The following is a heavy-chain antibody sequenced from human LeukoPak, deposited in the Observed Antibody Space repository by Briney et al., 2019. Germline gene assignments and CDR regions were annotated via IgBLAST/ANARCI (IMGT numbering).Heavy chain of an antibody. CDR2: LNSDGSNT. Sequence: GGSLRLSCAASGFTFSSYWMHWVRQAPGKGLVWVSRLNSDGSNTNYADSVKGRFTISRDNAKNTLFLQMNSLRAEDTAVYYCARGNYYAMDVWGQGTTVTVSS. CDR3: ARGNYYAMDV. V-gene: IGHV3-74*01. J-gene: IGHJ6*02. CDR1: GFTFSSYW.